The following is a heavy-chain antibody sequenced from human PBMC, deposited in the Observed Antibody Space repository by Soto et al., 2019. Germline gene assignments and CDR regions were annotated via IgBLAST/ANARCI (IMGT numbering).Heavy chain of an antibody. D-gene: IGHD4-4*01. V-gene: IGHV4-34*01. J-gene: IGHJ4*02. Sequence: SETLSLPCGVYGGSLSGYYCTWLRQPPGKGLEWIGETNHSGSTNYNASLKSRVTMSVDMSRDQVSLELRSVTAADTAVYYCARSKFRSITTFNFWGQGTLVTSPQ. CDR1: GGSLSGYY. CDR2: TNHSGST. CDR3: ARSKFRSITTFNF.